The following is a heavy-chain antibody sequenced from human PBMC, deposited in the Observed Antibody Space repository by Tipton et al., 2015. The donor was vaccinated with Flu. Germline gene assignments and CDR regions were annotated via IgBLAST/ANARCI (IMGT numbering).Heavy chain of an antibody. CDR2: TSYTGNA. J-gene: IGHJ4*02. V-gene: IGHV4-39*07. D-gene: IGHD6-19*01. CDR3: ATSIITVGGSRFNV. CDR1: GGSIDSSSFF. Sequence: TLSLTCSVSGGSIDSSSFFWGWIRRPPGKALEWIAGTSYTGNAYYNPALKSRVAISVDTSKNHFSLKLTSVTAADTAVYYCATSIITVGGSRFNVWGQGTLITVSS.